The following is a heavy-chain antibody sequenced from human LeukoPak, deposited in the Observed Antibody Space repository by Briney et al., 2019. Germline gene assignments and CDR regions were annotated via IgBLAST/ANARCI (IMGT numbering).Heavy chain of an antibody. CDR3: AKDITRYGSGSYSDY. CDR1: GFTFDDYA. CDR2: ISGDGGST. V-gene: IGHV3-43*02. Sequence: GGSLRLSCAASGFTFDDYAMHWVRQAPGKGLEWVSLISGDGGSTYYADSVKGRFTISTDNSKNSLYLQMNSLRTEDTALYYCAKDITRYGSGSYSDYWGQGTLVTVSS. D-gene: IGHD3-10*01. J-gene: IGHJ4*02.